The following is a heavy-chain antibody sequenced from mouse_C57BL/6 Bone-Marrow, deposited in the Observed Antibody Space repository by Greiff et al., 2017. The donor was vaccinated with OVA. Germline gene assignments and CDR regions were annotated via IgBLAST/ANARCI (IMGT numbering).Heavy chain of an antibody. CDR2: ISSGGSYT. V-gene: IGHV5-6*01. D-gene: IGHD2-4*01. Sequence: DVQLVESGGDLVKPGGSLKLSCAASGFTFSSYGMSWVRQTPDKRLEWVATISSGGSYTYYPDSEKGRFTISRDNAKNTLYLQMSSLKSEDTAMYYCARRDYGYAMDYWGQGTSVTVSS. CDR1: GFTFSSYG. CDR3: ARRDYGYAMDY. J-gene: IGHJ4*01.